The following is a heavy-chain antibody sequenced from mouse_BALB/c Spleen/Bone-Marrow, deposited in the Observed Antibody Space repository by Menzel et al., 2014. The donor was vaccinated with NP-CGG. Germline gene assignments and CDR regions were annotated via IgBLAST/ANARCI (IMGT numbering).Heavy chain of an antibody. CDR3: ARYRLGTYFDF. Sequence: EVQLQQSGAELVKPGASVKLSCTASGFNIKDTYMHWVKQRSEQGLEWIGRIDPANGNAKYDPKFQGKATITADTSSNTAYLQLSSLTSEDTAVYYCARYRLGTYFDFWGQGTTLTVSS. J-gene: IGHJ2*01. CDR2: IDPANGNA. V-gene: IGHV14-3*02. D-gene: IGHD2-14*01. CDR1: GFNIKDTY.